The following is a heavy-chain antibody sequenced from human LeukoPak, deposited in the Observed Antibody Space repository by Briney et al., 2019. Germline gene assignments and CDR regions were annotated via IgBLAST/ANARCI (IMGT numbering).Heavy chain of an antibody. CDR3: ARVRTYYYGSGSYFGNPPDYYYYMDV. V-gene: IGHV1-69*05. Sequence: ASVKVSCKASGGTFSSYAISWVRQALGQGLEWMGGIIPIFGTANYAQKFQGRVTITTDESTSTAYMELSSLRSEDTAVYYCARVRTYYYGSGSYFGNPPDYYYYMDVWGKGTTVTVSS. CDR2: IIPIFGTA. CDR1: GGTFSSYA. D-gene: IGHD3-10*01. J-gene: IGHJ6*03.